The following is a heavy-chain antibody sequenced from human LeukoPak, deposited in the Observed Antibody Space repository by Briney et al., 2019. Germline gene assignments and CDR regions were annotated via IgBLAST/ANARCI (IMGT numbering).Heavy chain of an antibody. CDR3: AKNSSGYYLDY. V-gene: IGHV3-23*01. J-gene: IGHJ4*02. D-gene: IGHD3-22*01. CDR2: ISGSGGST. CDR1: GFTFSSYA. Sequence: PGGSLRLSCAASGFTFSSYAMSWVRQAPGKGLEWVSAISGSGGSTYYADSVKGRFTIPRDKSKNTLYLQMNSLRADDTAVYYCAKNSSGYYLDYWGQGTLVTVSS.